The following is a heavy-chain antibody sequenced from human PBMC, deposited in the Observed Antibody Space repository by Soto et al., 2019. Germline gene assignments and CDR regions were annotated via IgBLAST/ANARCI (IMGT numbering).Heavy chain of an antibody. CDR3: ARFRYSSRWYRVGHFDY. D-gene: IGHD6-19*01. CDR1: GYTFTGYY. CDR2: INPNSGGT. V-gene: IGHV1-2*02. Sequence: ASVKVSCKASGYTFTGYYMHWVRQAPGQGLEWMGWINPNSGGTNYAQKFQGRVTMTRDTSISTAYMELSRLRSDDTAVYYCARFRYSSRWYRVGHFDYWGQGTLVTVYS. J-gene: IGHJ4*02.